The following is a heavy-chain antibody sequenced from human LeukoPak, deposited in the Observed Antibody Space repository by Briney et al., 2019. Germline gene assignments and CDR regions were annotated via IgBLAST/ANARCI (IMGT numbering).Heavy chain of an antibody. D-gene: IGHD3/OR15-3a*01. V-gene: IGHV3-23*01. Sequence: AGGSLRLSCSASGFTFSTYPMHWVRQAPGKGLEWVSTISASGGSTYYADSVKGRFTFSRDNSKNRLYLQMNGLRAEDTAVYYCAGGTGLPPANYFYYGMDVWGQGTTVTVSS. CDR1: GFTFSTYP. J-gene: IGHJ6*02. CDR2: ISASGGST. CDR3: AGGTGLPPANYFYYGMDV.